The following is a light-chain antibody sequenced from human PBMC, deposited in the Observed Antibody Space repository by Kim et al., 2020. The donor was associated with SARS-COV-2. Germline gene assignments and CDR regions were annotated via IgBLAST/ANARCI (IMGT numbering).Light chain of an antibody. CDR1: RLGDKY. CDR2: QDS. CDR3: QVWESTTTV. V-gene: IGLV3-1*01. J-gene: IGLJ2*01. Sequence: LPGQDARKICAGDRLGDKYVCGYRKKPGKTPEVIIYQDSQRQAGIHERLAGSNSEKTATLTIRGSQDVDEDDYYCQVWESTTTVFGGGTQLTVL.